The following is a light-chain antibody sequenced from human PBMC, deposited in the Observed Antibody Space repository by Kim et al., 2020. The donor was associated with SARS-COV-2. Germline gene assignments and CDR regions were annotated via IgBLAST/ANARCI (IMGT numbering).Light chain of an antibody. CDR1: SSNIGSNT. J-gene: IGLJ2*01. V-gene: IGLV1-44*01. Sequence: QSVLTQPPSASGTPGQRVTISCSGSSSNIGSNTVNWYQQLPGTAPKLLIYSNNNRPSGVPDRFSGSKSGTSASLAISGLQSEDEADYYCAAWDDSLNGPVFGGGTQLTVL. CDR3: AAWDDSLNGPV. CDR2: SNN.